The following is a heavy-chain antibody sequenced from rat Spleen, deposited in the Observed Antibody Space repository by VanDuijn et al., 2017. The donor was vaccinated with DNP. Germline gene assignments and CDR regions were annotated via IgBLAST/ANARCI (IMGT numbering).Heavy chain of an antibody. Sequence: EVQLVESGGGLVQPGRSLKLSCAVSGITFSNYYMAWVRQAPTKGLEWVATITYDGSSTYYRDSVKGRFTVSRDNAKSTLYLQMDSLRSEDTATYYCARQGIGRGFDYWGQGVMVTVSS. J-gene: IGHJ2*01. CDR3: ARQGIGRGFDY. CDR1: GITFSNYY. V-gene: IGHV5-29*01. D-gene: IGHD1-11*01. CDR2: ITYDGSST.